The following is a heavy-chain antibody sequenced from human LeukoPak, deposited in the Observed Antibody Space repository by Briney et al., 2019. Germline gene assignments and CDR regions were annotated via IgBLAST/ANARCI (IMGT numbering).Heavy chain of an antibody. CDR3: ARRGYCSSTSCSKNGNAFGI. J-gene: IGHJ3*02. V-gene: IGHV4-39*01. Sequence: SEALSVTCTVSVGSLSSSRYFGGWTRQPPGKGLEWIGSIYYSGNTYYNPSLKSRVTISVDTSKNQFSLKLSSVTAADTAVYHCARRGYCSSTSCSKNGNAFGIWGQGTMVTVSS. CDR1: VGSLSSSRYF. D-gene: IGHD2-2*01. CDR2: IYYSGNT.